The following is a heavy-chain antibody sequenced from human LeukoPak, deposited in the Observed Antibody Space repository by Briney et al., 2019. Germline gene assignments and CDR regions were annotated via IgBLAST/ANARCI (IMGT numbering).Heavy chain of an antibody. V-gene: IGHV3-21*01. CDR2: ITSSGTYI. J-gene: IGHJ6*03. CDR1: EFSFRDHY. Sequence: GGSLRLSCAASEFSFRDHYMAWVRQAPGKGLEWVSSITSSGTYIYYADSVKGRFTISRDNAKNSLYLQMNSLRPEDTAVYYCARDPYSGSYGDYYYYYMDVWGKGTTVTISS. CDR3: ARDPYSGSYGDYYYYYMDV. D-gene: IGHD1-26*01.